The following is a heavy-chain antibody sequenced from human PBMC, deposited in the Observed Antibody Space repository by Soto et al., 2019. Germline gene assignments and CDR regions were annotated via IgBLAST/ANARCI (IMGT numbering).Heavy chain of an antibody. CDR1: GYTFSRYG. CDR3: AKNGHPPYYYYGLDV. D-gene: IGHD2-8*01. CDR2: ISGYNGDT. Sequence: QGQLVQSGGEVKKSGASVKVSCKASGYTFSRYGISWVRHAHGQGLEWMGWISGYNGDTNYAQKFQRRVTMTIDTSTTTAYMELRSLTSDDTAVYYCAKNGHPPYYYYGLDVWGKGTTVTVSA. V-gene: IGHV1-18*01. J-gene: IGHJ6*04.